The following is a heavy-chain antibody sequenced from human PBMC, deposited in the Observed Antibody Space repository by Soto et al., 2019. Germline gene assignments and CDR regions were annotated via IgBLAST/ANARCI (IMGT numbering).Heavy chain of an antibody. CDR1: GVTFSSYA. V-gene: IGHV3-64D*06. D-gene: IGHD3-22*01. J-gene: IGHJ4*02. CDR3: VKGEYYYDSSGYSPFDY. CDR2: ISTNGGST. Sequence: GSLRISCSGSGVTFSSYALRCGRQAPGKGLEYVSSISTNGGSTHYADSVKGRFTISRDNSKNTQYLQMSSLRADDTAVYYCVKGEYYYDSSGYSPFDYWGQGTLVTVSS.